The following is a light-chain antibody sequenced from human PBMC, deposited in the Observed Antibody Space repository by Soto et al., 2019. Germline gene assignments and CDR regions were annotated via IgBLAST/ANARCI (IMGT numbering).Light chain of an antibody. CDR2: GAS. CDR3: QQYSATPIT. J-gene: IGKJ5*01. CDR1: QSASSNY. V-gene: IGKV3-20*01. Sequence: EILLTRSPGTLPVAPGERATVSCSTSQSASSNYLDWYQQQPGKAPRLLIYGASSRATGIPARFSGSGSGTDFTLTISRLQAEDSAAYYCQQYSATPITFGQGTRLEIK.